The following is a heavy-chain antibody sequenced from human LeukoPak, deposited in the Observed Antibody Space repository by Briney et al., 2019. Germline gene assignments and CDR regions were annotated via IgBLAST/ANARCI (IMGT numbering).Heavy chain of an antibody. CDR1: GFIFSSYA. Sequence: PGGSLRLSCAASGFIFSSYALTWVRQAPGKGLEWVSAISGSGDSTYYADSVRGRFTISRDYSKNTLYLQMNSLRAEDTATYYCATTRGGVFHYWGQGTLVTVSS. J-gene: IGHJ4*02. V-gene: IGHV3-23*01. CDR2: ISGSGDST. CDR3: ATTRGGVFHY. D-gene: IGHD3-10*01.